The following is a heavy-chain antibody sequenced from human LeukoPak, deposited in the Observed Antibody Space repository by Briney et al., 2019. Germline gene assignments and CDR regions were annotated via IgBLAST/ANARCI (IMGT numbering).Heavy chain of an antibody. Sequence: GGSLRLSCAASGFTFTSYAMNWVRQAPGKGLEWVSGISGSGGGTYYADSVKGRFTISRDNSKNTLYLQMNSLRAEDTAVYYCAKHGSAGIATAGIDYWGQGTLVTVSS. D-gene: IGHD6-13*01. J-gene: IGHJ4*02. CDR3: AKHGSAGIATAGIDY. CDR1: GFTFTSYA. V-gene: IGHV3-23*01. CDR2: ISGSGGGT.